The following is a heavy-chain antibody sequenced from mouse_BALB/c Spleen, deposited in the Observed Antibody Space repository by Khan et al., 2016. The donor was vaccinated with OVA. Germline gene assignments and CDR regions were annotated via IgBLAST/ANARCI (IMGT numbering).Heavy chain of an antibody. CDR3: ARGWDWYFDV. V-gene: IGHV6-6*02. CDR1: GFTFSNYW. D-gene: IGHD3-3*01. J-gene: IGHJ1*01. CDR2: IRLKSNIYAT. Sequence: EVKLEESGGGLVQPGGSMKLSCVASGFTFSNYWMNWVRQSPEKGFEWVAEIRLKSNIYATHYAESVRGRFTISRDDSRSSVYLQMNTLGAADTGMYDCARGWDWYFDVWGAGPTVTASS.